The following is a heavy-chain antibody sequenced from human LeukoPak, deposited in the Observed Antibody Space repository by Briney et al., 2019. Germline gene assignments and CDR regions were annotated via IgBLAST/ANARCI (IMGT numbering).Heavy chain of an antibody. CDR2: INPSGGTT. Sequence: ASVKVSCKASGYIFTNFYMHWVRQAPGQGLEWMGIINPSGGTTSYAQKFQGRVTMTRDTSTSTVYMELSSLRSEDTAVYYCARVFVAVVAGDWCDPWGQGTLVTVSS. D-gene: IGHD2-2*01. CDR1: GYIFTNFY. CDR3: ARVFVAVVAGDWCDP. V-gene: IGHV1-46*01. J-gene: IGHJ5*02.